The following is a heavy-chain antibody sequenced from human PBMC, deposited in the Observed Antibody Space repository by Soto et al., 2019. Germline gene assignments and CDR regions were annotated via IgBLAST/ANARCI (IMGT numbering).Heavy chain of an antibody. J-gene: IGHJ6*03. CDR3: ARVDRGYCSSTSCEYYYYYMDV. V-gene: IGHV3-21*01. CDR1: GLIFHSYS. CDR2: ISGSSSYI. D-gene: IGHD2-2*01. Sequence: PGGSLRLSCAVSGLIFHSYSMNWVRQAPGKGKEWLSSISGSSSYIYYADSVKGRFTISRDNAKNSLYLQMNSLRAEDTAVYYCARVDRGYCSSTSCEYYYYYMDVWGKGTTVTVSS.